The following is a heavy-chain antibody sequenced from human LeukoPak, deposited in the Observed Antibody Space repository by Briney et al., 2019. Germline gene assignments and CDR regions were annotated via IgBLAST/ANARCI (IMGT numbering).Heavy chain of an antibody. J-gene: IGHJ6*04. CDR1: GGSVSSGSYY. CDR2: IDYSGST. V-gene: IGHV4-61*01. CDR3: ARDGGPVAGATRWNYYYGMYV. Sequence: SETLSLTCTVSGGSVSSGSYYWSWIRQPPGRGLEWIGYIDYSGSTNSNPSLKSRVTISVDTSKTQCSMKLSSVTAADTGVYYCARDGGPVAGATRWNYYYGMYVWGKGTTVTVSS. D-gene: IGHD6-19*01.